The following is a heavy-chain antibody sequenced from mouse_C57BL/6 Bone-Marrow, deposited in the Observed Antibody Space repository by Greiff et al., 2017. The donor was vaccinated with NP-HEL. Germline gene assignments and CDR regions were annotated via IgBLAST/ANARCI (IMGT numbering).Heavy chain of an antibody. J-gene: IGHJ3*01. D-gene: IGHD3-2*02. CDR3: ARAQLRFPFAY. Sequence: EVKLMESGGGLVQPGGSLKLSCAASGFTFSDYGMAWVRQAPRKGPEWVAFISNLAYSIYYADTVTGRFTISRENAKNTLYLEMSSLRSEDTAMYYCARAQLRFPFAYWGQGTLVTVSA. V-gene: IGHV5-15*01. CDR1: GFTFSDYG. CDR2: ISNLAYSI.